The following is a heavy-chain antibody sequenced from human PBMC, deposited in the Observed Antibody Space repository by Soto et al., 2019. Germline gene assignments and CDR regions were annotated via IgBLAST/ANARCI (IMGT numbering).Heavy chain of an antibody. Sequence: QKISCKGSGYSFTNYWIGWVRQMPGKGLEWMGIIFPGDSDTRYSPSFQGQVTISADRSSSTAYLQWSSLKASDTAMYYCARRGGYCSNGVCYINYYYGMDVWGQGTTVTVSS. D-gene: IGHD2-8*01. CDR1: GYSFTNYW. CDR3: ARRGGYCSNGVCYINYYYGMDV. V-gene: IGHV5-51*01. J-gene: IGHJ6*02. CDR2: IFPGDSDT.